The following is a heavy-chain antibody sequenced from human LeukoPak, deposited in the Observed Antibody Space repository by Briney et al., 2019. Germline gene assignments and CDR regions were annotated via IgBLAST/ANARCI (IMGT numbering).Heavy chain of an antibody. CDR3: ARWQWLVTGYGMDV. CDR1: GFTFSSYS. Sequence: GGSLRLSCAASGFTFSSYSMNWVRQAPGKGLEWVSSISSSSSYIYYADSVKGRFTISRDNAKNSLYLQMDSLRAEDTAVYYCARWQWLVTGYGMDVWGQGTTVTVSS. J-gene: IGHJ6*02. V-gene: IGHV3-21*01. CDR2: ISSSSSYI. D-gene: IGHD6-19*01.